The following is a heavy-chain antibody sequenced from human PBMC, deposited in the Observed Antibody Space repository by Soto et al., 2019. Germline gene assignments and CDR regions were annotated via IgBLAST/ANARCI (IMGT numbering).Heavy chain of an antibody. J-gene: IGHJ4*02. CDR3: ARGRYYYDSSKSVFDY. V-gene: IGHV4-34*01. CDR2: INHSGST. Sequence: PSETLSLTCAVYGGSFSGYYWSWIRQPPGKGLEWIGEINHSGSTNYNPSLKSRVTISVDTSKNQFSLKLSSVTAADTAVYYCARGRYYYDSSKSVFDYWGQGTLVPVSS. CDR1: GGSFSGYY. D-gene: IGHD3-22*01.